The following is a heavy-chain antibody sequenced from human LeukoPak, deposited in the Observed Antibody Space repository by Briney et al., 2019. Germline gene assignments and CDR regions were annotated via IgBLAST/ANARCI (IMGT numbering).Heavy chain of an antibody. Sequence: GASVKVSCRASGYTFASYGISWVRQAPGQGLEWMGWISAYDGNTNYAQKLQGRVTMTTDASTSIAYMELRSLKSDDTAVYYCAKANRHYDILTGYYSSGFDYWGQGTLVTVSS. V-gene: IGHV1-18*01. J-gene: IGHJ4*02. D-gene: IGHD3-9*01. CDR3: AKANRHYDILTGYYSSGFDY. CDR1: GYTFASYG. CDR2: ISAYDGNT.